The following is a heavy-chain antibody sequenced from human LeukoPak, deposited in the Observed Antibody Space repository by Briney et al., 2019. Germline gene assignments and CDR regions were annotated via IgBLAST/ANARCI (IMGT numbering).Heavy chain of an antibody. D-gene: IGHD3-10*01. Sequence: GGSLRLSCAASGFTFSSYGMSWVRQAPGKGLEWVSYISSGSNTIYYADSVKGRFTISRDNAKNSLYLQMNSLRAEDTAVYYCARDLYYFGSGSYVPGLPDSWGQGTLVTVSS. CDR3: ARDLYYFGSGSYVPGLPDS. CDR2: ISSGSNTI. V-gene: IGHV3-48*03. CDR1: GFTFSSYG. J-gene: IGHJ4*02.